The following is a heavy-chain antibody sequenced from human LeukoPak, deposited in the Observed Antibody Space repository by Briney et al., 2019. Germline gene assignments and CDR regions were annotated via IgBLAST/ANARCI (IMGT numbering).Heavy chain of an antibody. CDR3: ARAGSTENYFDY. CDR2: ISSSSSYI. V-gene: IGHV3-21*01. D-gene: IGHD2-2*01. CDR1: GFTFSSYS. J-gene: IGHJ4*02. Sequence: GGSLRLSCAASGFTFSSYSMNWVRQAPGKGLEWVSSISSSSSYIYYADSVKGRFTISRDNAKNSLYLQMNSLRAEDTAVYYCARAGSTENYFDYWGQGTLVTVSS.